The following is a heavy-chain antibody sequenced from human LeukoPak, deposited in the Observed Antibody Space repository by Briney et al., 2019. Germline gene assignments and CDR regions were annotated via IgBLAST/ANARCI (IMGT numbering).Heavy chain of an antibody. J-gene: IGHJ4*02. CDR2: INPSGGST. Sequence: ASVKVSCKASGYTFTSYYMHWVRQAPGQGLEWMGIINPSGGSTSYAQKFQGRVTMTRDTSTSTVYMELSSLRSEDTAVYYCAREGVNTRYYYDSSGYYYWWGQGTLVTVSS. CDR1: GYTFTSYY. CDR3: AREGVNTRYYYDSSGYYYW. V-gene: IGHV1-46*01. D-gene: IGHD3-22*01.